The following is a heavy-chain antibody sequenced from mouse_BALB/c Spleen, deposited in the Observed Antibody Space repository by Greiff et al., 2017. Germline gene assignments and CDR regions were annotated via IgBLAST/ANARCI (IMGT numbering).Heavy chain of an antibody. D-gene: IGHD1-1*01. CDR2: ILPGSGST. CDR3: ARRDYYGYWDY. V-gene: IGHV1-9*01. Sequence: QVQLKQSGAELMKPGASVKISCKATGYTFSSYWIEWVKQRPGHGLEWIGEILPGSGSTNYNEKFKGKATFTADTSSNTAYMQLSSLTSEDSAVYYCARRDYYGYWDYWGQGTTLTVAS. J-gene: IGHJ2*01. CDR1: GYTFSSYW.